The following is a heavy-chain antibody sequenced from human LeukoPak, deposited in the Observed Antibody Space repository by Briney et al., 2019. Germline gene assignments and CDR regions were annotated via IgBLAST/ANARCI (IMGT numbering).Heavy chain of an antibody. CDR2: IKSKTGGGTT. Sequence: GGSLRLSCAASGFSFSSYSMNWVRQAPGKGLEWVGRIKSKTGGGTTDYAAPVKGRFTISRDDSKKTLYLQMNSLKNEDTAVYYCTTDWALSLSMIAVVINGEGYWGQGTQVTVSS. CDR1: GFSFSSYS. D-gene: IGHD3-22*01. V-gene: IGHV3-15*01. J-gene: IGHJ4*02. CDR3: TTDWALSLSMIAVVINGEGY.